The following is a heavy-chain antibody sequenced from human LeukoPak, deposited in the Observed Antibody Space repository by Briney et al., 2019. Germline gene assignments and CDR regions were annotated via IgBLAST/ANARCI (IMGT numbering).Heavy chain of an antibody. CDR2: ISSSGSTI. V-gene: IGHV3-48*03. J-gene: IGHJ4*02. Sequence: PGGSLRLSCAASGFTFSSYAMSWVRQAPGKGLDWLSYISSSGSTIYFADSVKGRFTISRDNAKNSLYLQMDSLRAEDTAVYYCARKTYYYGSGSYYPFDYWGQGTLVTVSS. CDR3: ARKTYYYGSGSYYPFDY. D-gene: IGHD3-10*01. CDR1: GFTFSSYA.